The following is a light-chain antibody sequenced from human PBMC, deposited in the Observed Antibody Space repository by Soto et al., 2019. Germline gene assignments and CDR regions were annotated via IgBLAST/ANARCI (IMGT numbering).Light chain of an antibody. Sequence: EIVMTQSPGTLSVSTEEGATLSCRASQSVDRNLAWYQQKPGQAPRLLIYGASTRPTGIPDRFSGSGSGTEFSLTISSLQSEDVAVYYCQQDDSWPLTFGGGTKVDIK. CDR1: QSVDRN. CDR2: GAS. J-gene: IGKJ4*01. V-gene: IGKV3D-15*01. CDR3: QQDDSWPLT.